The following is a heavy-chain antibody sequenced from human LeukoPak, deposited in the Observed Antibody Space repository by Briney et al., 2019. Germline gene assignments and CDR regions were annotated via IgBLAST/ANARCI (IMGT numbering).Heavy chain of an antibody. D-gene: IGHD2-8*01. V-gene: IGHV3-30-3*01. Sequence: PGGSLRLSCAASGFTFSSYAMHWVRQAPGKGLEWVAVISYDGSNKYYADSVKGRFTISRDNAKNSLYLQMNSLRAEDTAVYYCARAEEYCTNGVCLDAGSYFDYWGQGTLVTVSS. CDR2: ISYDGSNK. CDR3: ARAEEYCTNGVCLDAGSYFDY. CDR1: GFTFSSYA. J-gene: IGHJ4*02.